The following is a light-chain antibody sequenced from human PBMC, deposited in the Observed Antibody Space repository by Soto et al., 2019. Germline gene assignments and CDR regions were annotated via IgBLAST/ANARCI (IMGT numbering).Light chain of an antibody. CDR2: AAS. V-gene: IGKV3-20*01. Sequence: EIVLTQSPSTLSLSPGKRATLSCRASPSVSSYLAWYQQKPGQAPRIIISAASSRATGIPDSFSGSGSGTDFSLTISRLEPEDSAVYYCHQYDTSPRTFGQGTKVDIK. CDR3: HQYDTSPRT. J-gene: IGKJ1*01. CDR1: PSVSSY.